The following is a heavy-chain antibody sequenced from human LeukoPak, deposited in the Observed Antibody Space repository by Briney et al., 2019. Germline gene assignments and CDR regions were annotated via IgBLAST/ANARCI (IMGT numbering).Heavy chain of an antibody. CDR2: ISAYNGNT. Sequence: ASVTVSCKASGYTFTSYGISWVRQAPGQGLEWMGWISAYNGNTNYAQKLQGRVTITTDTSTSTAYMELRSLRSDDTAVYYCARGGPDYDILTVYSFPFDPWGQGTLVTVSS. V-gene: IGHV1-18*01. J-gene: IGHJ5*02. CDR3: ARGGPDYDILTVYSFPFDP. D-gene: IGHD3-9*01. CDR1: GYTFTSYG.